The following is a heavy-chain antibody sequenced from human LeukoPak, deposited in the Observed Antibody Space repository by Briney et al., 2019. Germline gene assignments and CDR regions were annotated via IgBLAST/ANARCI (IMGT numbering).Heavy chain of an antibody. CDR2: INPSGGST. V-gene: IGHV1-46*01. CDR3: ARDEGGDYGDYSPYFDY. D-gene: IGHD4-17*01. CDR1: GYTFTNYY. Sequence: ASVKVSCKASGYTFTNYYLHWVRHAPGQGLEGMGIINPSGGSTAYAQKFPGRVTMTSDTPTSTVYMELSSLRSEDTAVYYCARDEGGDYGDYSPYFDYWGQGTLVTVSS. J-gene: IGHJ4*02.